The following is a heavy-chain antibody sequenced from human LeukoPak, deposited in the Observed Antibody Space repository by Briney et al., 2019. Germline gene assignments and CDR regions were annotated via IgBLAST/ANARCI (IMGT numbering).Heavy chain of an antibody. CDR1: GYIFTTYW. CDR3: ARLSGGRVDY. D-gene: IGHD2-15*01. CDR2: IYPGDSDT. J-gene: IGHJ4*02. Sequence: GESLQISCQGSGYIFTTYWIGWVRQMPGKGLEWMGIIYPGDSDTRYSPSFQGQVTISADKSISTAYLQWSSLKASDNAMYYCARLSGGRVDYWGQGTLVTVSS. V-gene: IGHV5-51*01.